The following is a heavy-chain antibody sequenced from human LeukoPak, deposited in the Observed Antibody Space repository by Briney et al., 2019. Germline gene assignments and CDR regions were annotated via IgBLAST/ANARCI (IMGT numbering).Heavy chain of an antibody. CDR3: ARRRNFAKIDY. V-gene: IGHV4-34*01. CDR1: GGSFSGYY. CDR2: INHSGST. Sequence: PSETLSLTCAVYGGSFSGYYWSWIRQPPGKGLEWIGEINHSGSTNYNPSLKSRVTISVDTSKNQFSLKLSSVTAADTAVYCCARRRNFAKIDYWGQGTLVTVSS. D-gene: IGHD1-7*01. J-gene: IGHJ4*02.